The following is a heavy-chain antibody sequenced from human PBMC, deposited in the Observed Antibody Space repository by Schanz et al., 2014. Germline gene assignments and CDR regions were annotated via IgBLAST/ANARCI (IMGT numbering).Heavy chain of an antibody. Sequence: VQLVESGGGLVQPGGSVRLSCGASGFSFSTHWMAWVRQAPGKGLEWVANIGDDGADKYYLDSVRGRFTISRDNTKNFLHLEMNNLRAEDTAVYYCARDKGGYYPFDYWGQGSLXTVSS. CDR1: GFSFSTHW. J-gene: IGHJ4*02. V-gene: IGHV3-7*01. D-gene: IGHD3-22*01. CDR2: IGDDGADK. CDR3: ARDKGGYYPFDY.